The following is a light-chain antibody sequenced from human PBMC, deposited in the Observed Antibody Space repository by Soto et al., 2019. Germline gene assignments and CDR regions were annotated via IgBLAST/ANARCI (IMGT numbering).Light chain of an antibody. CDR1: SSNVGNNY. Sequence: QSVLTQPPSVSVAPGQKVTISCSGSSSNVGNNYVSWYQQLPGTAPKLLIYDNYQRPSGIPDRFSGSKSGTSATLSITGLQTGDEADYFCGTWDSSLSAGVFGGGTKVTVL. CDR3: GTWDSSLSAGV. CDR2: DNY. J-gene: IGLJ2*01. V-gene: IGLV1-51*01.